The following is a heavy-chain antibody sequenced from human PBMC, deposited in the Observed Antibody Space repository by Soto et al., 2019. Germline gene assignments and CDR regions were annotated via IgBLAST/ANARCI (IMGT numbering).Heavy chain of an antibody. CDR2: IYHSETT. J-gene: IGHJ4*02. D-gene: IGHD5-18*01. CDR3: ARLGAASSFDY. CDR1: SGTISSINW. Sequence: SDTLSLTCVVSSGTISSINWWSWVRQPPGEGLEWIGEIYHSETTNYNPSLKRRVTVPVDKSKNQFSLKLNSVIAAATAVYFCARLGAASSFDYWGQGTLVTVSS. V-gene: IGHV4-4*02.